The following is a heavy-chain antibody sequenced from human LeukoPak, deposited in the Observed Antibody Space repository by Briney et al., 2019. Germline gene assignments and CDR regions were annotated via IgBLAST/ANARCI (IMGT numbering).Heavy chain of an antibody. J-gene: IGHJ6*02. CDR1: GESFSGYY. CDR3: ARGASCGGDCYWEDYYYYGTDV. CDR2: INDSGTT. D-gene: IGHD2-21*02. Sequence: SETLSLTCAVYGESFSGYYWSWIRQPPGKGLEWIGEINDSGTTSYNPSLKSRVTISIDSSKNQFSLKLSSVTAADTAVYYCARGASCGGDCYWEDYYYYGTDVWGQGTTVTVSS. V-gene: IGHV4-34*01.